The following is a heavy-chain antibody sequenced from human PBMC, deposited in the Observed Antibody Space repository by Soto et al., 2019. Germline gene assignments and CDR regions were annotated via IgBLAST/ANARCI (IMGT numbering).Heavy chain of an antibody. D-gene: IGHD1-26*01. V-gene: IGHV1-58*01. Sequence: SVKVSCKASGFTFTSSAVQWVRQARGQRLEWIGWIVVGSGNTNYAQKFQERVTITRDMSTSTAYMELSSLRSEDTAVYYCAADSDSYSGSYSYYYYGMDVWGQGTTVTVSS. CDR1: GFTFTSSA. J-gene: IGHJ6*02. CDR3: AADSDSYSGSYSYYYYGMDV. CDR2: IVVGSGNT.